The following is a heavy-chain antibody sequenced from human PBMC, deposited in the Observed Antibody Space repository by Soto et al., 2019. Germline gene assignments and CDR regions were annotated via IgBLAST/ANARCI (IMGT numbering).Heavy chain of an antibody. D-gene: IGHD4-17*01. CDR1: GGSISTGGYY. V-gene: IGHV4-31*03. CDR3: ARGLSVTVFDN. J-gene: IGHJ4*02. CDR2: IYYSGST. Sequence: QVQLQESGPGLVKPSQTLSLTCTVSGGSISTGGYYWTWIRQHPGKGLEWIGYIYYSGSTYYNPPLKSRVTISVDTSKKPFSLKRSSLTAADTAVYYCARGLSVTVFDNWGQGTLVTVSS.